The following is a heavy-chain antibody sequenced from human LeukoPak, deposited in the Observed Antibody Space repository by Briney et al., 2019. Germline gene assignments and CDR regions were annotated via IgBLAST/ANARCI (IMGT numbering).Heavy chain of an antibody. D-gene: IGHD6-19*01. J-gene: IGHJ4*02. CDR1: GFTFSSYG. Sequence: GGSLRLSCEASGFTFSSYGMHWVRQAPGKGLEWVAFIRHDGSNKNYADSVKVRFTISRDNSKNTLYLQMDSLRAEDTAVYSCAREGAVAGHPALDYWGQGTLVTVSS. V-gene: IGHV3-30*02. CDR2: IRHDGSNK. CDR3: AREGAVAGHPALDY.